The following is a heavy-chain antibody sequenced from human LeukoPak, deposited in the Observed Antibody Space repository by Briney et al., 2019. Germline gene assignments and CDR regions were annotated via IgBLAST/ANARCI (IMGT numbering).Heavy chain of an antibody. Sequence: PGGSLRLSCAASGFTFSSYSMNWVRQAPGKGLEWVSSISSSSSYIYYADSVKGRFTISRDNAKNSLYLQMNSLRAEDTAVYYCARDRSVMGIFDYWGQGTLVTASS. CDR1: GFTFSSYS. J-gene: IGHJ4*02. CDR3: ARDRSVMGIFDY. CDR2: ISSSSSYI. V-gene: IGHV3-21*01. D-gene: IGHD3-16*01.